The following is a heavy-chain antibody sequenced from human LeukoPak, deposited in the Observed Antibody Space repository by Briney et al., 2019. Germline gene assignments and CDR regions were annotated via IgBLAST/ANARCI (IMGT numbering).Heavy chain of an antibody. D-gene: IGHD5-18*01. CDR1: GLTVSNHW. CDR3: ASLDTAKQPLANH. Sequence: GGSLRLSCVASGLTVSNHWMSWVRQAPGKGLEWVANIREERGQEYYVDSVKGRFTISKNSAKNSLYLQMDTLRVEDTAMYYCASLDTAKQPLANHWGQGTLVTVSS. V-gene: IGHV3-7*03. CDR2: IREERGQE. J-gene: IGHJ5*02.